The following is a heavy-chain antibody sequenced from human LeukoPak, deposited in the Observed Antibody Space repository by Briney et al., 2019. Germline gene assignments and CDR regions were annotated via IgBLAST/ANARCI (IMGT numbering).Heavy chain of an antibody. CDR3: ARGIVVVTASLLLSYGMDV. Sequence: GGSLRLSCAASGFTFSSYAMHWVRQAPGKGLERVANIKQDGSEKYYVDSVKGRFTISRDNAKNSLYLQINSLRAEDTAVYYCARGIVVVTASLLLSYGMDVWGQGTTVTVSS. V-gene: IGHV3-7*01. CDR1: GFTFSSYA. D-gene: IGHD2-21*02. J-gene: IGHJ6*02. CDR2: IKQDGSEK.